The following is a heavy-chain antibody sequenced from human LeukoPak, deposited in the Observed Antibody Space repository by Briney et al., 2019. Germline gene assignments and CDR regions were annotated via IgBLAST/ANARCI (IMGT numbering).Heavy chain of an antibody. Sequence: GGSLRLSCVVSGSTFSNYWMHWVRQAPGKRLVWVSRINPDGSRTDYADSVAGRFTISRDNAKNSLYLQMNSLRAEDTAVYYCARDQLNAGYSGYDVYLDYWGQGTLVTVSS. CDR3: ARDQLNAGYSGYDVYLDY. CDR1: GSTFSNYW. CDR2: INPDGSRT. V-gene: IGHV3-74*01. J-gene: IGHJ4*02. D-gene: IGHD5-12*01.